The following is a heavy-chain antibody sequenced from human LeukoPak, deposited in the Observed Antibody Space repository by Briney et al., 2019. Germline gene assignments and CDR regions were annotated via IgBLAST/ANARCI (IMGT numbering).Heavy chain of an antibody. Sequence: SETLSLTCTVSGGSISSSSYYWGWIRQPPGKGLEWIGSIYYSGSTYYNPSLKSRVTISVDTSKNQFSLKLSSVTAADTAVYYCARHWRVVAFDYWGQGTLVTVSS. V-gene: IGHV4-39*01. CDR3: ARHWRVVAFDY. J-gene: IGHJ4*02. CDR1: GGSISSSSYY. CDR2: IYYSGST. D-gene: IGHD2-15*01.